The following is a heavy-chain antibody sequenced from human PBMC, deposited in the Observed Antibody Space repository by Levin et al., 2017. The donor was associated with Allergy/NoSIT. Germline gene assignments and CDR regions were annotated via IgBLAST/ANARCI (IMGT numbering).Heavy chain of an antibody. D-gene: IGHD3-22*01. Sequence: SETLSLTCTVSGGSISSTSYYWGWIRQPPGKGLEWIGSIYYSGSTYYNPSLKSRVAISVDASKSQFSLKLSSVTAADTAVYFWARLDSSRYYLGLDYWGQGTLVTVSS. V-gene: IGHV4-39*01. CDR2: IYYSGST. CDR1: GGSISSTSYY. CDR3: ARLDSSRYYLGLDY. J-gene: IGHJ4*02.